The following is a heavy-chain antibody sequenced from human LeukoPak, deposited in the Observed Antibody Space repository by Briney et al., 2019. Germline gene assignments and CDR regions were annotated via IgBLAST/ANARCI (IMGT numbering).Heavy chain of an antibody. Sequence: SETLSLTCAVSGYSISSSSWWGWIRQPPGKGLEWIAYIYHSGSTYYNPSLKSRVTISVDRSKNQFSLKLSSVTAADTAVYYCARSIYDSSGYQGSSFDYWGQGTLVTVSS. D-gene: IGHD3-22*01. V-gene: IGHV4-28*01. J-gene: IGHJ4*02. CDR1: GYSISSSSW. CDR3: ARSIYDSSGYQGSSFDY. CDR2: IYHSGST.